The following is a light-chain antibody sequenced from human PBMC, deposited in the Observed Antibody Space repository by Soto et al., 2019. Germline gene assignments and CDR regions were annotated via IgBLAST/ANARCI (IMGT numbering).Light chain of an antibody. Sequence: QSVLNQPPSASGSPGQSVTISCTGTSSDVGGYNYVSWFQQHPGKAPKLIIHEVNQRPSGVPDRFSGSKSGNTASLTVSGLQAEDEGTYYCSSYGGYNNVVFGTGTKVTAL. CDR2: EVN. V-gene: IGLV2-8*01. J-gene: IGLJ1*01. CDR1: SSDVGGYNY. CDR3: SSYGGYNNVV.